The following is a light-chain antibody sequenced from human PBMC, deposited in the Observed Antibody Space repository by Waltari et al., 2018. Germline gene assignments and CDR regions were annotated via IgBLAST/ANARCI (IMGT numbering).Light chain of an antibody. Sequence: SYELTQPPSVSVSPGQTASISCSGENLGSKSASWYQQKPGRSPVLVIHQDDKRPSGIPERFFGSNSGNTATLTIGGTQALDEADNFWLAWDSNSGHWVFGGGTKLTVL. J-gene: IGLJ3*02. CDR2: QDD. CDR3: LAWDSNSGHWV. V-gene: IGLV3-1*01. CDR1: NLGSKS.